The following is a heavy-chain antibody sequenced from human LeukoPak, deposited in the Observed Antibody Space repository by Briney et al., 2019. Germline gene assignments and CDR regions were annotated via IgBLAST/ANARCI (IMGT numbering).Heavy chain of an antibody. Sequence: PSETLSLTCAVYGGSFSGYYWSWIRQPPGKGLEWIGEINHSGSTNYNPSLKSRVTISVDTSKNQFSLKLSSVTAADTAVYYCARGSLGYCSGGSCYEAPNWFDPWGQGTLVTVSS. CDR2: INHSGST. J-gene: IGHJ5*02. V-gene: IGHV4-34*01. CDR3: ARGSLGYCSGGSCYEAPNWFDP. CDR1: GGSFSGYY. D-gene: IGHD2-15*01.